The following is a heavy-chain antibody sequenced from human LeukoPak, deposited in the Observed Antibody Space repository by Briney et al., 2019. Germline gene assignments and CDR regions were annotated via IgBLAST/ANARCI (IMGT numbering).Heavy chain of an antibody. D-gene: IGHD2-15*01. CDR2: MYPGDSDT. CDR3: ARLSSADGGYVDY. CDR1: GYSLTIYW. V-gene: IGHV5-51*01. J-gene: IGHJ4*02. Sequence: GESLKISCKGSGYSLTIYWIGWVRQMPGKGLEWMGIMYPGDSDTRYSPPFQGQVTISADKSISTVYLQWSSLKASDTAMYYCARLSSADGGYVDYWGQGTLVTVSS.